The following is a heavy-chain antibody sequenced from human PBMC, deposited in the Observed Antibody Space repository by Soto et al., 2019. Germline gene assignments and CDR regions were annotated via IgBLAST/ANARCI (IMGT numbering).Heavy chain of an antibody. V-gene: IGHV3-30*18. D-gene: IGHD3-10*01. J-gene: IGHJ4*02. CDR2: ISYDGSNK. CDR1: GFTFSSYG. CDR3: AKDGQDYYGSGSYYNDFDY. Sequence: PGGSLRLSCGASGFTFSSYGMHWVRQAPGKGLEWVAVISYDGSNKYYADSVKGRFTISRDNSKNTLYLQMNSLRAEDTAVYYCAKDGQDYYGSGSYYNDFDYWGQGTLVTVSS.